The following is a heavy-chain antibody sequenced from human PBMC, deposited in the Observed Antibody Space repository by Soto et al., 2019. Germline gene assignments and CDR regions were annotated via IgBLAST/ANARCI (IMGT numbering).Heavy chain of an antibody. Sequence: SETLSLTCTVSGGSISSSSYYWGWVRQPPGMRLEWIGSIDYSGSTYYNPSRKSRVTISVDTSTNQFSLKLSSVTAADTAVYYCERDIVVVPDGYYYYYGMDVWGQGTTVNVSS. CDR1: GGSISSSSYY. CDR3: ERDIVVVPDGYYYYYGMDV. J-gene: IGHJ6*02. D-gene: IGHD2-2*01. V-gene: IGHV4-39*01. CDR2: IDYSGST.